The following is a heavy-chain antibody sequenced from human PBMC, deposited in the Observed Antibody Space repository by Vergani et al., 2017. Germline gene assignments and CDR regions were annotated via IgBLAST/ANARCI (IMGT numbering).Heavy chain of an antibody. V-gene: IGHV3-7*01. CDR2: IKQDGSEK. Sequence: EVQLVESGGGLVQPGGSLRLSCAASGFTFSSYWMSWVRQAPGKGLEWVANIKQDGSEKYYVDSVKGRFTISRDNAKNSLYLLMNSLRAEDTAVYYCARDQSGWFPPYYYYYGMDVWGQGTTVTVSS. J-gene: IGHJ6*02. CDR1: GFTFSSYW. CDR3: ARDQSGWFPPYYYYYGMDV. D-gene: IGHD6-13*01.